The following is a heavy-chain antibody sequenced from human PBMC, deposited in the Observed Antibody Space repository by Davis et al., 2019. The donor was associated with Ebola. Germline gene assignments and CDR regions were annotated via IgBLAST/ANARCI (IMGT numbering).Heavy chain of an antibody. Sequence: PGGSLRLSCAASGFTFSNAWMSWVRQAPGRGLEWVGRIKRKTDGGTTDYAAPVKGRFTISRDDSKNTLYLQMNSLKTEDTAVYYCTTPPWKVGAIYYGMDVWGQGTTVTVSS. CDR1: GFTFSNAW. CDR2: IKRKTDGGTT. CDR3: TTPPWKVGAIYYGMDV. V-gene: IGHV3-15*01. D-gene: IGHD1-26*01. J-gene: IGHJ6*02.